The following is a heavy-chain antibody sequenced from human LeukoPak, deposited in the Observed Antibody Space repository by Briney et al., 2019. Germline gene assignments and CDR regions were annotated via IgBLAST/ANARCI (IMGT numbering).Heavy chain of an antibody. D-gene: IGHD3-3*01. Sequence: ASVKVSCKASGGTFSSYTISWVRQAPGQGLEWMGRIIPILGIANYAQKFQGRVTITADKSTSTAYMELSSLRSEDTAVYYCAREWGGAGRETYYDFWSGYSDWFDPWGQGTLVTVFS. CDR3: AREWGGAGRETYYDFWSGYSDWFDP. J-gene: IGHJ5*02. CDR2: IIPILGIA. CDR1: GGTFSSYT. V-gene: IGHV1-69*04.